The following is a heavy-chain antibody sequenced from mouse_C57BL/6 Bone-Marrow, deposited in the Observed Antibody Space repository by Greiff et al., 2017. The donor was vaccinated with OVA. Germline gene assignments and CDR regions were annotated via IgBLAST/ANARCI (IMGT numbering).Heavy chain of an antibody. CDR3: ARGYY. V-gene: IGHV1-80*01. CDR2: IYPGYFDT. J-gene: IGHJ2*01. Sequence: SFPSSFSSFLLSFLTFFPHLPLQFLYFILHIYPGYFDTNYNGKFKGKATLTADKSSSTAYMQLSSLTSEDSAVYFCARGYYWGQGTTLTVSS. CDR1: FSSFLLSF.